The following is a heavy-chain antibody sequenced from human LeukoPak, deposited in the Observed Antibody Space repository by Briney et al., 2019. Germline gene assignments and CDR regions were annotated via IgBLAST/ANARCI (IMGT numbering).Heavy chain of an antibody. J-gene: IGHJ3*02. CDR2: TYFRSKWYN. Sequence: SQTLSLTCAISGDTVSSNSAAWNWIRQSPSRGLEWLGRTYFRSKWYNDYAVSVKSRITINPDTSKNQFSLQLNSVTPEDTAVYYCAREEYASGSVIAAFDIWGQGTMVTVSS. D-gene: IGHD3-10*01. CDR1: GDTVSSNSAA. V-gene: IGHV6-1*01. CDR3: AREEYASGSVIAAFDI.